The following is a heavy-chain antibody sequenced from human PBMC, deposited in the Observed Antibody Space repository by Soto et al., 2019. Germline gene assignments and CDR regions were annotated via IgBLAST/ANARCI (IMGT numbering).Heavy chain of an antibody. D-gene: IGHD3-9*01. CDR1: GGSFSGYY. CDR2: INHSGST. V-gene: IGHV4-34*01. J-gene: IGHJ4*02. CDR3: ARSTYDILTGYYERLDY. Sequence: LSLTCTVYGGSFSGYYWSWIRQPPGKGLEWIGEINHSGSTNYNPSLKSRVTISVDTSKNQFSLKLSSVTAADTAVYYCARSTYDILTGYYERLDYWGQGTLVTVSS.